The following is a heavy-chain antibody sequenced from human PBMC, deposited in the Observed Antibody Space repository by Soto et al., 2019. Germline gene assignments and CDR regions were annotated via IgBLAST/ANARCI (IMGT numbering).Heavy chain of an antibody. CDR3: ALVLVNAFDI. Sequence: ASVKVSCKASGHTFTTYFMHWVRQAPGQGLEWMGIINLSDGSASSAQKFQGRVTMTRDTSTSTVDLELSSLRSEDTAIYYCALVLVNAFDIWG. J-gene: IGHJ3*02. CDR1: GHTFTTYF. V-gene: IGHV1-46*01. D-gene: IGHD2-8*02. CDR2: INLSDGSA.